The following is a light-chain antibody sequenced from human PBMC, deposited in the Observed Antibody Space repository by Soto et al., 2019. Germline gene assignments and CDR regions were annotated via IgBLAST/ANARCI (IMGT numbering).Light chain of an antibody. J-gene: IGLJ3*02. CDR2: EVT. CDR1: YSDVGGYNF. CDR3: CSHSTSITWM. Sequence: QSALTQPASVSGSPGQSITISCTGTYSDVGGYNFVSWYQQHPGRAPKLIIHEVTNRPSGVSNRFSGSKSGNTASLTISGLQAEDAAVYYCCSHSTSITWMFGGGTKLTVL. V-gene: IGLV2-14*03.